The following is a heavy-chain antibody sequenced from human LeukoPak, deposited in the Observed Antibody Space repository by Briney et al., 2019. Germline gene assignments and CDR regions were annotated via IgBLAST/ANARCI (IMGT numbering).Heavy chain of an antibody. CDR2: IKQDGTEK. CDR3: ARHYYDTSGYYGRDYFDY. D-gene: IGHD3-22*01. V-gene: IGHV3-7*01. Sequence: PGGSLRLSCAASGFTFSYYWMSWVRQAPGKGPEWVANIKQDGTEKYYVDSVKGRFTISRDNAKNSLYLQMNSLRAEDTAVNYCARHYYDTSGYYGRDYFDYWGQGTLVTVSS. CDR1: GFTFSYYW. J-gene: IGHJ4*02.